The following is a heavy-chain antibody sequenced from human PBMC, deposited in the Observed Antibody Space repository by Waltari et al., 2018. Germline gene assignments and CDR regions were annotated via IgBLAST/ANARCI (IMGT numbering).Heavy chain of an antibody. CDR1: GFTFSSYW. CDR2: INPDGSEE. D-gene: IGHD1-20*01. J-gene: IGHJ4*02. CDR3: ARDDGIRTVDY. V-gene: IGHV3-7*01. Sequence: EVQLVESGGGLVQPGGSLRLSCAASGFTFSSYWMSWVRQAPGKGLELVANINPDGSEEYSVDSVKGRFTISRDNAKNSLYLQMNSLRAEDTAVYYCARDDGIRTVDYWGQGTLVTVSS.